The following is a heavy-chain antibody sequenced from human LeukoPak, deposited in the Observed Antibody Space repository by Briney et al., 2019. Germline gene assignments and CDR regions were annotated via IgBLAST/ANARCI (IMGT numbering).Heavy chain of an antibody. J-gene: IGHJ4*02. CDR1: GGSISSYY. CDR2: IYYSGST. Sequence: ETLSLTCTVSGGSISSYYWGWIRQPPGKGLEWIGSIYYSGSTYYNPSLKSRVTISVDTSKNQFSLKLSSVTAADTAVYYCARPGIDDSSGYYYPWDYWGQGTLVTVSS. V-gene: IGHV4-39*01. D-gene: IGHD3-22*01. CDR3: ARPGIDDSSGYYYPWDY.